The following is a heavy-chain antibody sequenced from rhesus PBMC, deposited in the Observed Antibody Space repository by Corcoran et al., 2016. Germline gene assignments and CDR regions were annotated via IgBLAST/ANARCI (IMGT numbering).Heavy chain of an antibody. CDR2: IKSGGGSK. CDR3: AKKRGIAAASFDY. CDR1: GFTLSRYG. Sequence: EVQLVETGGGLVQPGGSLKLSCAASGFTLSRYGMSWVRQAPGKGLKWVSAIKSGGGSKYYSYSVKGRFTSSRNNSKNTLSLQMNSLRAEDTAVYYCAKKRGIAAASFDYGGQGVLVTVSS. J-gene: IGHJ4*01. V-gene: IGHV3S5*01. D-gene: IGHD6-25*01.